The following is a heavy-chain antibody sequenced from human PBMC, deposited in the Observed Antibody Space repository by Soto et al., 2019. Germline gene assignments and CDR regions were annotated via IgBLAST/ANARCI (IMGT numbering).Heavy chain of an antibody. Sequence: EVQLLESGGGLVQPGGSLRLSCAASGFTFHIYPMTWVRQTPGKGLEWVSTISRGADDTQYADSGKGRFTLPRDDSKKTLYLQLNGLRAADTAVYYCARRGERWLPEDYWGQGTLVTVSS. J-gene: IGHJ4*02. V-gene: IGHV3-23*01. D-gene: IGHD1-1*01. CDR1: GFTFHIYP. CDR3: ARRGERWLPEDY. CDR2: ISRGADDT.